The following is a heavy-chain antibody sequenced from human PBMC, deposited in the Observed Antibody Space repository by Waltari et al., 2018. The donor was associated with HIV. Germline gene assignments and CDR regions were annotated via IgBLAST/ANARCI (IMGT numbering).Heavy chain of an antibody. CDR2: ISSNAIST. CDR3: AKDLWDLTVVRGAFSFDP. Sequence: EWRLFGSGGVLVQPGGSLGLSCAASGLAFSASALPVVPQAPGKGLQWVSTISSNAISTYYADSVKGRFTISRDNSKNTLFLQMNSLRVEDTALYFCAKDLWDLTVVRGAFSFDPWGQGTLVTVSS. J-gene: IGHJ5*02. V-gene: IGHV3-23*01. CDR1: GLAFSASA. D-gene: IGHD1-20*01.